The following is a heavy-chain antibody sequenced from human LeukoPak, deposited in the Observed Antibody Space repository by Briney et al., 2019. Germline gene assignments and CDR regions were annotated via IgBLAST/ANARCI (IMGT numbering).Heavy chain of an antibody. D-gene: IGHD3-22*01. CDR3: ARDYDYYDSSGYPTDAFDI. Sequence: PGGSLRLSCAASGFTFSTYSMNWVRQAPGKGLEWVAVISYDGSNKYYADSVKGRFTISRDNSKNTLYLQMNSLRAEDTAVYYCARDYDYYDSSGYPTDAFDIWGQGTMVTVSS. CDR2: ISYDGSNK. V-gene: IGHV3-30*03. CDR1: GFTFSTYS. J-gene: IGHJ3*02.